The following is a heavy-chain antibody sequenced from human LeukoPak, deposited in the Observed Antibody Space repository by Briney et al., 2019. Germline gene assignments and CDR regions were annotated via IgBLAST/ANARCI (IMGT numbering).Heavy chain of an antibody. V-gene: IGHV4-59*01. CDR1: GGSISSYY. Sequence: SETLSLTCTVSGGSISSYYWSWIRQPPGKGLEWIGYIYYSGSTNYNPSLKSRVTISVDTSKNQFSLKLSSVTAADTAVHYCARSGTYCSSTSCYPHYYYYYGMDVWGQGTTVTVSS. D-gene: IGHD2-2*01. CDR3: ARSGTYCSSTSCYPHYYYYYGMDV. CDR2: IYYSGST. J-gene: IGHJ6*02.